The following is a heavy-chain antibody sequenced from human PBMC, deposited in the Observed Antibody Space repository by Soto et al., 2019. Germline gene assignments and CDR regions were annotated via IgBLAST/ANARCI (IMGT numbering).Heavy chain of an antibody. Sequence: PSETLSLTCTVSGGSISSYYWSWIRQPPGKGLEWIGYIYYSGSTNYNPSLKSRVTISVDTSKNQFSLKLSSVTAADTAVYYCARVPGSYPNIYFDYWAQGALVTVSS. V-gene: IGHV4-59*01. CDR3: ARVPGSYPNIYFDY. CDR2: IYYSGST. J-gene: IGHJ4*02. D-gene: IGHD1-26*01. CDR1: GGSISSYY.